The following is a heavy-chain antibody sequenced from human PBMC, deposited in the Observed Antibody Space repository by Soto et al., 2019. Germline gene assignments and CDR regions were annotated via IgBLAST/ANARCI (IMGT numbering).Heavy chain of an antibody. CDR3: ARRYGYSFDY. CDR2: IYYSGST. Sequence: SETLSLTCSVSGASISSYYYTWIRQPPGKGLEWIGYIYYSGSTNYNPSLKSRVTISVDTSKNQFSLKLSSVTAADTAVYYCARRYGYSFDYWGQGTLVTVSS. J-gene: IGHJ4*02. V-gene: IGHV4-59*08. CDR1: GASISSYY. D-gene: IGHD1-1*01.